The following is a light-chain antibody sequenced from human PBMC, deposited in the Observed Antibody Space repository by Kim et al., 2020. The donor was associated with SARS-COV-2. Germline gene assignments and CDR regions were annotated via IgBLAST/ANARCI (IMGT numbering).Light chain of an antibody. CDR1: QSVSSSH. CDR2: GAS. CDR3: QQYGSSPGT. Sequence: SPVERGTLACRASQSVSSSHLAWYQQKPGQAPRLLIYGASRRATGIPDRFSGSGSGTDFTLTISRLEPEDFAVYYCQQYGSSPGTFGQGTKVEIK. V-gene: IGKV3-20*01. J-gene: IGKJ1*01.